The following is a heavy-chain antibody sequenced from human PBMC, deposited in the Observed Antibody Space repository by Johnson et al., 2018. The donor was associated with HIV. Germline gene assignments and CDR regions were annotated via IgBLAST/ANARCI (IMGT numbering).Heavy chain of an antibody. CDR2: ISYDGTKK. Sequence: QVHLVESGGGVVQPGGSLRLSCAASGFAFSGYALHWVRQAPGKGLEWVAVISYDGTKKYYAGSVKGRFTISRDNSKNTLYLQMNSLRAEDTAVYYCASSSPSDYAFNFWGQGTMVTVSS. V-gene: IGHV3-30*04. D-gene: IGHD6-6*01. CDR3: ASSSPSDYAFNF. CDR1: GFAFSGYA. J-gene: IGHJ3*01.